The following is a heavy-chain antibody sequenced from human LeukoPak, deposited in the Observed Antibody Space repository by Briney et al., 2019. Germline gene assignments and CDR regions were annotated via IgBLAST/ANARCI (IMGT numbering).Heavy chain of an antibody. CDR1: GFIFSNYA. CDR2: IWHDGRNE. J-gene: IGHJ4*02. V-gene: IGHV3-33*01. CDR3: ARGYYYDFSVTPDY. D-gene: IGHD3-22*01. Sequence: PGGSLSLSCAASGFIFSNYAMHWVRQAPGKGLEWVAVIWHDGRNEYYADSVKGRFTISRDTSKNTLYLQMNSLRVEDTAVYYCARGYYYDFSVTPDYWGQGTLVTVSS.